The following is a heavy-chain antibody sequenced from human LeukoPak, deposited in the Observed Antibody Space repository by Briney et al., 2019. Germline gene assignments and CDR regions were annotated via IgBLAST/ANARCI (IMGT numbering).Heavy chain of an antibody. V-gene: IGHV4-34*01. CDR3: ARGPHTGVNYYDSSGYYY. CDR2: INHSGST. CDR1: GGSFSGYY. Sequence: PSETLSLSCAVYGGSFSGYYWSWIRQPPGKGLEWIGEINHSGSTNYNPSLKSRVTISVDTSKNQFSLKLSSVTAADTAVYYCARGPHTGVNYYDSSGYYYWGQGTLVTVSS. D-gene: IGHD3-22*01. J-gene: IGHJ4*02.